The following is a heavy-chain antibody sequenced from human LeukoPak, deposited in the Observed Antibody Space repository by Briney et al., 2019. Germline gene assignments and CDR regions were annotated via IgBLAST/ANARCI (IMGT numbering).Heavy chain of an antibody. V-gene: IGHV3-7*01. CDR3: ARREENDFWSGYSHFDY. CDR2: IKQDGSEK. D-gene: IGHD3-3*01. J-gene: IGHJ4*02. Sequence: GGSLRLSCAASGFTFSSYWMSWVRQAPGKGLEWVANIKQDGSEKYYVDSVKDQFTISRDNAKNSLYLQMNSLRAEDTAVYYCARREENDFWSGYSHFDYWGQGTLVTVSS. CDR1: GFTFSSYW.